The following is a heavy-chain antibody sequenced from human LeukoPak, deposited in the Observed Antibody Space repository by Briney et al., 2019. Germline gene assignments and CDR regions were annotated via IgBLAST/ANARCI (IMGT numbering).Heavy chain of an antibody. J-gene: IGHJ6*03. CDR1: GFTFSSYA. Sequence: GGSLRLSCAASGFTFSSYAMSWVREAPARGLEWVSSLRGNGDTFYADSVKGRFTLSRDDSRNTVYLQLNNLRVEDTAVYYCATDYYMDVWGKGTTVTVSS. V-gene: IGHV3-23*01. CDR3: ATDYYMDV. CDR2: LRGNGDT.